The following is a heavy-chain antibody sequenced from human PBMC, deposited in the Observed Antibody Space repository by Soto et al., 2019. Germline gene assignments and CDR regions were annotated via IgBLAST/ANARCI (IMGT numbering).Heavy chain of an antibody. Sequence: GGSLRLSCTASGFTFSSYWMHWVRQVPGKGLVWVSRINSEGSITTYADSVKGRCTISRDNAKNMLYLQMNSLRGEDTAVYYCVREGGLLRFLEWLPAYATDVWGQGTTVTVSS. CDR1: GFTFSSYW. CDR2: INSEGSIT. D-gene: IGHD3-3*01. J-gene: IGHJ6*02. CDR3: VREGGLLRFLEWLPAYATDV. V-gene: IGHV3-74*03.